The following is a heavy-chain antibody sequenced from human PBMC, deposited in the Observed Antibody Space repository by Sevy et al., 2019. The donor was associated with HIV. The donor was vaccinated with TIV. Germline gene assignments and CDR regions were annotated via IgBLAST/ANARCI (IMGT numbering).Heavy chain of an antibody. J-gene: IGHJ6*02. V-gene: IGHV1-24*01. CDR1: GYTLTELS. D-gene: IGHD2-2*01. Sequence: ASVKVSGKVSGYTLTELSMHWVRQAPGKGLEWMGGFDPEDGETIYAQKFQGRVTMTEDTSTDTAYMELSSLRSEDTAVYYCATGGYCSSTSCYGYYYYYGMDVWGQGTTVTVSS. CDR2: FDPEDGET. CDR3: ATGGYCSSTSCYGYYYYYGMDV.